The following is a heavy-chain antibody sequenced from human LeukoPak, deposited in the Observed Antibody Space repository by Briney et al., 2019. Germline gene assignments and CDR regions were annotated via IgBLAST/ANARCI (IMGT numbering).Heavy chain of an antibody. D-gene: IGHD1-26*01. J-gene: IGHJ1*01. CDR2: INHSGGT. Sequence: SETLSLTCAVYGGSFSGYSWNWIRQPPVKGLEWIGEINHSGGTNYNPSLKSRVTISVDTSKNQFSLKLSSVTAADTAVYYCATRPIGRRYFQHWGQGTLVTVSS. V-gene: IGHV4-34*01. CDR3: ATRPIGRRYFQH. CDR1: GGSFSGYS.